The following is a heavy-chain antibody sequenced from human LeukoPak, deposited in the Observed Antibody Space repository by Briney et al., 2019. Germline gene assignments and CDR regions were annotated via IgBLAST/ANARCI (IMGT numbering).Heavy chain of an antibody. CDR2: IKQDGSGK. CDR3: ARAEKVEYYDILTGYHHYYYYMDV. Sequence: PGGSLRLSCAASGFTFSSYWMSWVRQAPGKGLEWVANIKQDGSGKYYVDSVKGRFTISRDNAKNSLYLQMNSLRAEDTAVYYCARAEKVEYYDILTGYHHYYYYMDVWGKGTTVTVSS. CDR1: GFTFSSYW. V-gene: IGHV3-7*01. D-gene: IGHD3-9*01. J-gene: IGHJ6*03.